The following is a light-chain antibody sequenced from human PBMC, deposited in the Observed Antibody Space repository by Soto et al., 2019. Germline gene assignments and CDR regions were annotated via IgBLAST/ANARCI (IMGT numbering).Light chain of an antibody. Sequence: QSALTQPASVSGSTGQSITISCTGTSSDVGGYNYVSWYQQHPGKAPKLMIYDVSNRPSGVSNRFSGSKSGNTASLTISGLQAEDEADYYCSSYTSSSTPQVVFGGGTKLTVL. V-gene: IGLV2-14*01. CDR1: SSDVGGYNY. CDR3: SSYTSSSTPQVV. J-gene: IGLJ2*01. CDR2: DVS.